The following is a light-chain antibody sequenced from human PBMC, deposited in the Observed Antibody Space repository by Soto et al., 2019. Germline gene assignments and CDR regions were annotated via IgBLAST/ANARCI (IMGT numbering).Light chain of an antibody. J-gene: IGKJ1*01. CDR1: QSVSSSY. CDR3: QQYGGPTA. CDR2: GAS. Sequence: EIVLTQSPGTLSLSPGERATLSCRASQSVSSSYLAWYQQKPGQAPRLLIYGASSRATDIRDRFSGSGSGTDFPLTISRLEPEDFAVYYCQQYGGPTAFGQGTKVEVK. V-gene: IGKV3-20*01.